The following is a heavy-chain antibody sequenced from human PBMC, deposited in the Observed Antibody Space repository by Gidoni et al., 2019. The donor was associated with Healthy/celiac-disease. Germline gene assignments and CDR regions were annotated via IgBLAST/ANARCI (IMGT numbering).Heavy chain of an antibody. CDR3: AKGAREGIAEA. CDR1: GFPFGSYG. CDR2: ITSDGSNK. D-gene: IGHD6-13*01. J-gene: IGHJ5*02. Sequence: QVQLVSSGGVLVQPARSLSLSCAGSGFPFGSYGMHWVRQAAGKGLAWGTVITSDGSNKYSADTVKARFTISRENSKNTLYLQMNSLSADDTAGYYCAKGAREGIAEAWGQGTLVTVSS. V-gene: IGHV3-30*18.